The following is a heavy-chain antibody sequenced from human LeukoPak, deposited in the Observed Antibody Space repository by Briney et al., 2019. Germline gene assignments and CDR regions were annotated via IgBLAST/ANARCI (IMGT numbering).Heavy chain of an antibody. D-gene: IGHD3-10*01. CDR2: IYYSGST. V-gene: IGHV4-39*07. Sequence: PSETLSLTCTVSGGSISSSSYYWGWIRQPPGKGLEWIGSIYYSGSTYYNPSLKSRVTISVDTSKNQFSLKLGSVTAADTAVYYCARVLRYYGSGSYSRFDPWGQGTLVTVSS. CDR3: ARVLRYYGSGSYSRFDP. CDR1: GGSISSSSYY. J-gene: IGHJ5*02.